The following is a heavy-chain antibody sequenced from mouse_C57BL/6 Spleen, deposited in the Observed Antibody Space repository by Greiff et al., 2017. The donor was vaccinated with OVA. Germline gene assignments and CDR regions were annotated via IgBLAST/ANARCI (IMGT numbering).Heavy chain of an antibody. CDR2: IHPNSGST. CDR1: GYTFTSYW. V-gene: IGHV1-64*01. Sequence: QVQLQQPGAELVKPGASVKLSCKASGYTFTSYWMHWVKQRPGQGLEWIGMIHPNSGSTNYNEKFKSKATLTVDKSSSPAYMQLSSLTSEDSAVYYCARGGFYYDYDGDYWGQGTTLTVSS. CDR3: ARGGFYYDYDGDY. J-gene: IGHJ2*01. D-gene: IGHD2-4*01.